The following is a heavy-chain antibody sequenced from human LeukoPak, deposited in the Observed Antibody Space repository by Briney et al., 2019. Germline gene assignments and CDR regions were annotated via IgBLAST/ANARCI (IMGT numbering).Heavy chain of an antibody. J-gene: IGHJ4*02. CDR2: ISDDAAVT. D-gene: IGHD2-2*01. CDR1: GFSFSVSV. CDR3: AKVGYCSSNCFRTHDY. Sequence: PGGSLRLSCVASGFSFSVSVMSWVRQAPGKGLEWVSAISDDAAVTYYAASVRGRFTISRDNSRNTVYLQMNSLRAEDTATYYCAKVGYCSSNCFRTHDYWGQGALVTISS. V-gene: IGHV3-23*01.